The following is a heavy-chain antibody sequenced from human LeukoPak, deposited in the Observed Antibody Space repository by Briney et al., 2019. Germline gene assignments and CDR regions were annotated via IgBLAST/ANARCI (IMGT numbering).Heavy chain of an antibody. J-gene: IGHJ4*02. CDR3: AVQHYDFWSGYYIAAHFDY. D-gene: IGHD3-3*01. V-gene: IGHV1-2*02. CDR2: INPNSGGT. Sequence: ASVKVSCKASGYTFTGYYMHWVRQAPGQGLEWMGWINPNSGGTNYAQKFQGRVTVTRDTSISTAYMELSRLRSDDTAVYYCAVQHYDFWSGYYIAAHFDYWGQGTLVTVSS. CDR1: GYTFTGYY.